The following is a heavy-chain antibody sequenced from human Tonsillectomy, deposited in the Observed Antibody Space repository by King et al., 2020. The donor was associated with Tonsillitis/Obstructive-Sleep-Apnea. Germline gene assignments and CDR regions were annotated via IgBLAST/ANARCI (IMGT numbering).Heavy chain of an antibody. CDR2: FYYSWST. J-gene: IGHJ4*02. D-gene: IGHD3-9*01. CDR3: ARHGDILNGYYYFDY. Sequence: QLQESGPGLVKPSETLSLTCTVSGGSISSSSYYWGWIRQPPGKGLEWIGNFYYSWSTYYNPSLKRRVTISVDTSKNQFSLKLSSVTAADTAVYYCARHGDILNGYYYFDYWGQGTLVTVSS. V-gene: IGHV4-39*01. CDR1: GGSISSSSYY.